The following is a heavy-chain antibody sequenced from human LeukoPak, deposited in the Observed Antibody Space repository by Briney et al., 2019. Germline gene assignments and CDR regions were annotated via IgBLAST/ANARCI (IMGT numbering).Heavy chain of an antibody. V-gene: IGHV4-4*07. J-gene: IGHJ4*02. CDR3: ARVDCSSTSCAFDY. CDR1: GASISNYY. Sequence: PSETLSLTCIVSGASISNYYWSWIRQPAGKGLEWIGRIYSSGSTSYIPSLKSRVTMAVDTSNNQFSLKVTSVIAADTAVYYCARVDCSSTSCAFDYWGQGTLVTVSS. CDR2: IYSSGST. D-gene: IGHD2-2*01.